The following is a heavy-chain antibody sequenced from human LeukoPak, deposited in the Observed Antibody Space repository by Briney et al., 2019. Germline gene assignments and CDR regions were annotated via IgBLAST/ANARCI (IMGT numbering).Heavy chain of an antibody. J-gene: IGHJ3*02. D-gene: IGHD6-13*01. Sequence: ASVKVSCKVSGYTLTELSMHWVRQTPGTGREWMGGFDPEDGETLYAQKFQGRVTMTEDTSTDTAYMELNSLRSEDTAVYYCAFLSWTDAFDIWGRGTLVTVSS. V-gene: IGHV1-24*01. CDR2: FDPEDGET. CDR3: AFLSWTDAFDI. CDR1: GYTLTELS.